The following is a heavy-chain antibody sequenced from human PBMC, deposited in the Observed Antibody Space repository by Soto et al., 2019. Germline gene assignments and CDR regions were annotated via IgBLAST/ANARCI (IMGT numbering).Heavy chain of an antibody. V-gene: IGHV4-4*07. J-gene: IGHJ4*02. Sequence: AETLSLTCSVSGGSLSYYYWSWIRQPAGRGLEWIGRIFDSGITNYSPSLRSRITMSVDTSKNQFSLKLSSVTAADTAVYYCARGSLKFDFWGLGTLVTVSS. CDR2: IFDSGIT. D-gene: IGHD3-10*01. CDR3: ARGSLKFDF. CDR1: GGSLSYYY.